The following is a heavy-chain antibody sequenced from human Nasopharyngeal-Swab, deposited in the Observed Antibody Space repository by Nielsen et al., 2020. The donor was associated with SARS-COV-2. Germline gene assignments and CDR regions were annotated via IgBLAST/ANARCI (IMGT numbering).Heavy chain of an antibody. J-gene: IGHJ5*02. V-gene: IGHV5-10-1*01. CDR3: ARLEDITIFGVVGGWFDP. CDR2: IDPSDSYT. CDR1: GSSFTSYW. Sequence: GGSLRLSCKGSGSSFTSYWISWVRQMPGKGLEWMGRIDPSDSYTNYSPSFQGHVTISADKSISTAYLQWSSLKASDTAMYYCARLEDITIFGVVGGWFDPWGQGTLVTVSS. D-gene: IGHD3-3*01.